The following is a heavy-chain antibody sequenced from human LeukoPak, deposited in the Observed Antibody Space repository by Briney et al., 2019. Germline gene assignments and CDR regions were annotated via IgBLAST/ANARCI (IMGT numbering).Heavy chain of an antibody. Sequence: ASVKVSCKASGYTFTSYYMHWVREAPGQGLEWMGVSNPSGVGTNYAQKFQGRVTMTRDTSTTTVYMELSSLRSEDTAVYYCAREESGGYFDYWGQGTLVTVSS. CDR2: SNPSGVGT. CDR1: GYTFTSYY. V-gene: IGHV1-46*01. J-gene: IGHJ4*02. D-gene: IGHD2-8*02. CDR3: AREESGGYFDY.